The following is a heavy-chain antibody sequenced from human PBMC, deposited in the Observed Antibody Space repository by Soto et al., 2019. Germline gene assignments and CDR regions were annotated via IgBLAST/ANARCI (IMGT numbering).Heavy chain of an antibody. V-gene: IGHV4-34*01. J-gene: IGHJ5*02. CDR1: GGSFSGYY. D-gene: IGHD6-13*01. Sequence: QVQLQQWGAGLLKPSETLSLTCAVYGGSFSGYYWSWIRQPPGKGLEWIGEINHGGSTNYNPSLKSRVTIAVDTSKNQFSLKLSSVTAADTAVYYCARRRAYSSSWYKNWFDPWGQGTLVTVSS. CDR2: INHGGST. CDR3: ARRRAYSSSWYKNWFDP.